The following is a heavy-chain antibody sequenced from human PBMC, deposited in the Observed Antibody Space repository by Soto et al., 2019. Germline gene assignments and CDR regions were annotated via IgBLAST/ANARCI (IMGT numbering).Heavy chain of an antibody. D-gene: IGHD3-3*01. Sequence: ASVKVSCKASGYTFTSYGISWVRQAPGQGLEWMGWISAYNGNTNYAQKLQGRVTMTTDTSTSTAYMELRSLRSDDTAVYYCARVLQGPVKTVTIFGVVNMNYYYMDVWGKGTTVTVSS. CDR3: ARVLQGPVKTVTIFGVVNMNYYYMDV. CDR1: GYTFTSYG. J-gene: IGHJ6*03. V-gene: IGHV1-18*01. CDR2: ISAYNGNT.